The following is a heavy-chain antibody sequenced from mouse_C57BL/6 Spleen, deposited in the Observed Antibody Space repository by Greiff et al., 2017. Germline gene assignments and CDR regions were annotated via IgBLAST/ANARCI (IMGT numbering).Heavy chain of an antibody. CDR3: TRMDYYGSSYGYVDV. Sequence: VQLQQSGAELVRPGASVTLSCKASGYTFTDYEMHWVKQTPVHGLEWIGAIDPETGGTAYNQKFKGKAILTADKSSSTAYMELRSLTSEDSAVYYCTRMDYYGSSYGYVDVWGTGTTVTVSS. D-gene: IGHD1-1*01. V-gene: IGHV1-15*01. CDR1: GYTFTDYE. J-gene: IGHJ1*03. CDR2: IDPETGGT.